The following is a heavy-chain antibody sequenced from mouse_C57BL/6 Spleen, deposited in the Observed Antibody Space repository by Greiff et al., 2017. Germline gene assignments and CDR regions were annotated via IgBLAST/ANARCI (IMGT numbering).Heavy chain of an antibody. J-gene: IGHJ1*01. CDR3: ARNGGGSDWYCDV. D-gene: IGHD1-1*02. CDR1: GYTFTSYW. CDR2: IHPNSGST. V-gene: IGHV1-64*01. Sequence: QVQLKQPGAELVKPWASVKLSCKASGYTFTSYWMHWVKRRPGQGLEWIGMIHPNSGSTNYNEKFKSKATLTVDKSSSTAYMQLSSLTSEDSAVYYCARNGGGSDWYCDVWGAGTTVTVSS.